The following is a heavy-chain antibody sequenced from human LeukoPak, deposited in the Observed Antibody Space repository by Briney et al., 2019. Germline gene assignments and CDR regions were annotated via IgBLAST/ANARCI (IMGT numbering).Heavy chain of an antibody. CDR1: GFTFSSYS. D-gene: IGHD6-19*01. V-gene: IGHV3-48*01. Sequence: GGSLRLSCAASGFTFSSYSMNWVRQAPGKGLEWVSYISSSSSTIYYADSVKGRFTISRDNSKNTLYLQMNSLRAEDTAVYYCAKGVEQWLVRWGDYWGQGTLVTVSS. CDR3: AKGVEQWLVRWGDY. CDR2: ISSSSSTI. J-gene: IGHJ4*02.